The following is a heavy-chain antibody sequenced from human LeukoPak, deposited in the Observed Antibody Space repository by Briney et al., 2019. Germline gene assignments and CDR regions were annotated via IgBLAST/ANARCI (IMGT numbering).Heavy chain of an antibody. V-gene: IGHV4-34*01. Sequence: SETLSLTCAVYGGSFSGYYWSWIRQPPGKGLEWIGEINHSGSTSYNPSLESRVTISVDTSKNQFSLKLSSVTAADTAVYYCARWGGYYVSVWAFDIWGQGTMVTVSS. CDR2: INHSGST. J-gene: IGHJ3*02. CDR3: ARWGGYYVSVWAFDI. D-gene: IGHD3-10*01. CDR1: GGSFSGYY.